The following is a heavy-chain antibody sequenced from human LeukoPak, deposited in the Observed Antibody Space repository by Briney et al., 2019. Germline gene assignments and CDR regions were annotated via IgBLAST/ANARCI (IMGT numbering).Heavy chain of an antibody. V-gene: IGHV3-48*01. J-gene: IGHJ4*02. Sequence: PGGALILSCAASGFTFRSYSMNRAPRTPGKGLERVQSLGSNSSTIYYADSVKGGFTISRDNAKNSLYLQMNSLRAEDTAVYYCARDSGYSYDHPTVFDYWGQGTLVTVSS. CDR3: ARDSGYSYDHPTVFDY. CDR1: GFTFRSYS. D-gene: IGHD5-18*01. CDR2: LGSNSSTI.